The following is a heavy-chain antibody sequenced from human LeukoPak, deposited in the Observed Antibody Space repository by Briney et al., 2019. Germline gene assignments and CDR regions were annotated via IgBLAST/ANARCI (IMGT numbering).Heavy chain of an antibody. CDR1: GGSFSGYY. V-gene: IGHV4-34*01. J-gene: IGHJ4*02. CDR2: INHSGST. Sequence: SETLSLTCAVYGGSFSGYYWSWIRQPQGKGLEWIGEINHSGSTNYNPSLKSRVTISVDTSKNQFSLKLSSVTAADTAVYYCARGVPPHYWGQGTLVTVSS. CDR3: ARGVPPHY.